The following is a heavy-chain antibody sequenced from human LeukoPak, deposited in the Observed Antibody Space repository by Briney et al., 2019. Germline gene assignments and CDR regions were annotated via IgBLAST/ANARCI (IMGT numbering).Heavy chain of an antibody. CDR3: ANEEVPNDY. D-gene: IGHD4/OR15-4a*01. J-gene: IGHJ4*02. CDR1: GFTFSSHA. Sequence: PGGSLRLSCAVSGFTFSSHAMTWVRQAPGKGLEWVSGISISGDITYYADSVQGRFIIFRDNSKNTVYLQMNSLRVEDTAVYDCANEEVPNDYWGQGTLVTVSS. CDR2: ISISGDIT. V-gene: IGHV3-23*01.